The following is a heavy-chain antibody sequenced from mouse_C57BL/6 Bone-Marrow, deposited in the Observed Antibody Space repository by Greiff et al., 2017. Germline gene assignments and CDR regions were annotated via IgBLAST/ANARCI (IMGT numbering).Heavy chain of an antibody. D-gene: IGHD2-2*01. V-gene: IGHV14-4*01. CDR3: TTRSTMVTTGVLFDY. CDR1: GFNIKDDY. CDR2: IDPENGDT. J-gene: IGHJ2*01. Sequence: VQLQQSGAEIVRPGASVKLSCTASGFNIKDDYMHWVKQRPEQGLEWTGWIDPENGDTEYASKFQGKATITADTSSNTAYLQLSSLTSEDTAVYYCTTRSTMVTTGVLFDYWGQGTTLTVSS.